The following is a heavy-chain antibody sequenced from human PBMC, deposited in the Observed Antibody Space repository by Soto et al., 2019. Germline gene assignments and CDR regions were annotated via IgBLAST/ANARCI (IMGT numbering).Heavy chain of an antibody. CDR1: GYNFAKSW. CDR2: IYPGDSET. Sequence: GESLKISCKGFGYNFAKSWIGWVRQMPGKGLEWVGNIYPGDSETRNSPSFQGQVTISADKSISTAYLQWSSLKASDTAIYYCARPLGPGAFEIWGQGTVVTVSS. V-gene: IGHV5-51*01. J-gene: IGHJ3*02. CDR3: ARPLGPGAFEI.